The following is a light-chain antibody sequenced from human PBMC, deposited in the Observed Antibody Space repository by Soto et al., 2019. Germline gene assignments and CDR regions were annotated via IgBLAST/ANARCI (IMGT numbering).Light chain of an antibody. Sequence: DIQMTQSPSSLSASVGDRVTITCRASQAVSNYLAWFQQKPGKAPKSLIYSASSLQNEVPSRFRGSGPGTDSTLAIGSLQPEDFATYYCQQYNRYPYTFGQGTKLEIK. J-gene: IGKJ2*01. V-gene: IGKV1-16*01. CDR1: QAVSNY. CDR2: SAS. CDR3: QQYNRYPYT.